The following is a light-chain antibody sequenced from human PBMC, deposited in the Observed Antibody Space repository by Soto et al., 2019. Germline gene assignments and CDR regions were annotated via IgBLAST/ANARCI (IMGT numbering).Light chain of an antibody. CDR2: DAS. V-gene: IGKV3-15*01. J-gene: IGKJ1*01. CDR3: QQYNNWPRT. Sequence: EIVMTQSPDTLSVSPGGSATLSCRASQSVSNNLAWYQQIPGQAPRLLVYDASTRDTGVPARFTGSGSGTEFTLTISSLQSEDFAVYYCQQYNNWPRTFGQGTKVDIK. CDR1: QSVSNN.